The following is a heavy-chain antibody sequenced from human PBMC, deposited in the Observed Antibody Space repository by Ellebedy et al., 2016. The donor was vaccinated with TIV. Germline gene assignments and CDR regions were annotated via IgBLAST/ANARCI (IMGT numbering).Heavy chain of an antibody. CDR3: ARWNLPFDY. V-gene: IGHV3-7*03. Sequence: GGSLRLXCAVSGFTFSSHWMNWVRQAPGKGLEWVANINQDGSGGYYADSVKGRFTISRDNAKNSLYLQMNSLRAEDTAVYYCARWNLPFDYWGQGTLVTVSS. CDR2: INQDGSGG. J-gene: IGHJ4*02. CDR1: GFTFSSHW. D-gene: IGHD1-1*01.